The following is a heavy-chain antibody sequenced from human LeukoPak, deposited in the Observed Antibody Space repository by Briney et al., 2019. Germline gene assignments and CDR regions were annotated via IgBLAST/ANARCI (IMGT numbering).Heavy chain of an antibody. CDR2: IYYSGST. J-gene: IGHJ4*02. Sequence: SETLSLTCTVSGGSISTGGYYWSWIRQHPGKGLEWIGNIYYSGSTYYSPSLKSRVTMSVDTSKNQFSLTLISVTAADTAVYFCARAAPNYYDSSGSLRNPCFDYWGQGTLVTVSS. CDR1: GGSISTGGYY. CDR3: ARAAPNYYDSSGSLRNPCFDY. V-gene: IGHV4-31*03. D-gene: IGHD3-22*01.